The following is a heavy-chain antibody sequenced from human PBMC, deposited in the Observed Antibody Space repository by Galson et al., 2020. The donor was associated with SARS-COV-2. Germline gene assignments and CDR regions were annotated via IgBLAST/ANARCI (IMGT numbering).Heavy chain of an antibody. CDR2: IYYSGST. CDR3: ARLVYGGSYYASHYYFDY. V-gene: IGHV4-59*08. J-gene: IGHJ4*02. D-gene: IGHD1-26*01. Sequence: ETSETLSLTCTVSGGSISSYYWSWIRQPPGKGLEWIGYIYYSGSTNYNPSLKSRVTISVDTSKNQFSLKLSSVTAADTAVYYCARLVYGGSYYASHYYFDYWGQGTLVTVSS. CDR1: GGSISSYY.